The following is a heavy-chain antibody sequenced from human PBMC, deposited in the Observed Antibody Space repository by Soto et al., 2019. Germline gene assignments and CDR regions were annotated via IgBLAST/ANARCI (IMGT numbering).Heavy chain of an antibody. CDR1: GYTFIRYG. Sequence: QVQLVQSASEVMKPGASVKVSCKASGYTFIRYGITWVRQAPGQRLEWMGWISPYNDQTIYAQKLXXRVTMTEDTSTXTXYXXLRSLKSDDTAVYYCARGGYYDNVWGKLSHYGLDVWGQGTSVTVSS. CDR3: ARGGYYDNVWGKLSHYGLDV. V-gene: IGHV1-18*01. J-gene: IGHJ6*02. CDR2: ISPYNDQT. D-gene: IGHD3-16*01.